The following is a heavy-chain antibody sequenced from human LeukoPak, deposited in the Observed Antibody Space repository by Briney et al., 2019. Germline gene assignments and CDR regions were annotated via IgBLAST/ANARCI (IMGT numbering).Heavy chain of an antibody. D-gene: IGHD3-10*01. V-gene: IGHV3-23*01. CDR1: GLTFSSYG. J-gene: IGHJ4*02. CDR2: ISGSGGST. CDR3: AKSPTPGADY. Sequence: GGSLRLSCAACGLTFSSYGMSWVRQAPGKGLEWVSAISGSGGSTYYADSVKGRFTISRDNSKNTLYLQMNSLRAEDTAVYYCAKSPTPGADYWGQGTLVTVSS.